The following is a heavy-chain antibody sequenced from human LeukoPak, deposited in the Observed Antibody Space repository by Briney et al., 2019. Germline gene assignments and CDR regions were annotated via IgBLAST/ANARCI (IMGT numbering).Heavy chain of an antibody. J-gene: IGHJ3*02. V-gene: IGHV4-4*07. CDR3: ASVMVIGYDAFDI. D-gene: IGHD2-21*01. CDR1: GGSISSYY. CDR2: IYTSGST. Sequence: NPSETLSLTCTVSGGSISSYYWSWIRQPAGKGLEWIGRIYTSGSTNYNPSLKSRVTMSVDTSKNQFSLKLSSVTAADTAVYYCASVMVIGYDAFDIWAKGQWSPSLQ.